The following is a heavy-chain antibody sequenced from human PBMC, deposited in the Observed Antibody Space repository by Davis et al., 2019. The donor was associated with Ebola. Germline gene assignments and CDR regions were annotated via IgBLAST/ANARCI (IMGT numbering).Heavy chain of an antibody. Sequence: GGSLRLSCAASRFTFSTYAMNWVRQAPGKGLEWVSASGRTDKTYYADSVKGRFTISRDKSKNTVYLQMNSLRAEDTAVYYCAKEIGGSGWYSIDYWGQGTLVTVSS. J-gene: IGHJ4*02. V-gene: IGHV3-23*01. CDR1: RFTFSTYA. CDR3: AKEIGGSGWYSIDY. CDR2: SGRTDKT. D-gene: IGHD6-19*01.